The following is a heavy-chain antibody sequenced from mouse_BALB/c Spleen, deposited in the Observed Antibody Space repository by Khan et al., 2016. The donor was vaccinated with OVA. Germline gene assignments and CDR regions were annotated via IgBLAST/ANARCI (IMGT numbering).Heavy chain of an antibody. CDR3: TGLAYYYGSGRFAY. D-gene: IGHD1-1*01. CDR2: VSTGGTYT. CDR1: GFTFSTYG. Sequence: EVELVESGGDLVKPGGSLKLSCAASGFTFSTYGMSWVRQAPDKRLEWVATVSTGGTYTYYPDSVKGRFTISRDNAKNTLYLQMSGLRSEDTAMFLCTGLAYYYGSGRFAYWGQGTLVTVS. V-gene: IGHV5-6*01. J-gene: IGHJ3*01.